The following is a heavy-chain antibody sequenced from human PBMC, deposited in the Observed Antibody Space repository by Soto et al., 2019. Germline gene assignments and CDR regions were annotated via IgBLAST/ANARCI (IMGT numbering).Heavy chain of an antibody. V-gene: IGHV1-69*13. D-gene: IGHD3-22*01. CDR2: IIPIFGTA. CDR1: GGTFSSYA. Sequence: SVKVSCKASGGTFSSYAISWVRQAPGQGLEWMGGIIPIFGTADYAQKFQGRVTITADESTSTAYMELSSLRSEDTAVYYCAGGVVWYDSSGCFDYWGQGTLVTVSS. CDR3: AGGVVWYDSSGCFDY. J-gene: IGHJ4*02.